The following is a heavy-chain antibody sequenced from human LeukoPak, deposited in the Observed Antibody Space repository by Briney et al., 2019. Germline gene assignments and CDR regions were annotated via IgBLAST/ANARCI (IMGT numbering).Heavy chain of an antibody. CDR2: IWYDGSNK. Sequence: GGSLRLSCAASGFTFRNHGMHWIRQAPGKGLEWVAIIWYDGSNKYYADSLNGRFTISRDNSKNTLYLQMNNLRDDDTAVYYFVRNRGALQYFDYWGQGTLVTASS. D-gene: IGHD5-24*01. CDR1: GFTFRNHG. V-gene: IGHV3-33*01. CDR3: VRNRGALQYFDY. J-gene: IGHJ4*02.